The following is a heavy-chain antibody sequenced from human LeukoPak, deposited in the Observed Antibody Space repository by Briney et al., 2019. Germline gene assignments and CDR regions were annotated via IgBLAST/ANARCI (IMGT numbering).Heavy chain of an antibody. CDR3: ARGYGYSYGYYFDY. D-gene: IGHD5-18*01. CDR1: GYTFTGYY. CDR2: INPNSGGT. J-gene: IGHJ4*02. Sequence: GASVKVSCKASGYTFTGYYMHWVRQAPGQGLEWMGWINPNSGGTNYAQKLQGRVTMTRDTSISTAYMELSRLRSDDTAVYYCARGYGYSYGYYFDYWGQGTLVTVSS. V-gene: IGHV1-2*02.